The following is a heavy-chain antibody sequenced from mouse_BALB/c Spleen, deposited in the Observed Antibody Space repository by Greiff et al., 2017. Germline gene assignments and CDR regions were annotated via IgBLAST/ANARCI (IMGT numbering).Heavy chain of an antibody. V-gene: IGHV2-2*02. CDR1: GFSLTSYG. CDR3: ARTYGNSWFAY. Sequence: VQLKESGPGLVQPSQSLSITCTVSGFSLTSYGVHWVRQSPGKGLEWLGVIWSGGSTDYNAAFISRLSISKDNSKSQVFFKMNSLQANDTAIYYCARTYGNSWFAYWGQGTLVTVSA. D-gene: IGHD2-1*01. J-gene: IGHJ3*01. CDR2: IWSGGST.